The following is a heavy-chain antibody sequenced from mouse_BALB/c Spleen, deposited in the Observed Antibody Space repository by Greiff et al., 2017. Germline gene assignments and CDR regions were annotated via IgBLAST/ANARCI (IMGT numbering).Heavy chain of an antibody. CDR1: GYTFTSYY. J-gene: IGHJ4*01. V-gene: IGHV1S16*01. Sequence: QVQLQQSGAELVKPGASVKLSCKASGYTFTSYYMYWVKQRPGQGLEWIGEINPSNGGTNFNEKFKSKATLTVDKSSSTAYMQLSSLTSEDSAVYYCTTTVVADYAMDYWGQGTSGTVSS. CDR2: INPSNGGT. CDR3: TTTVVADYAMDY. D-gene: IGHD1-1*01.